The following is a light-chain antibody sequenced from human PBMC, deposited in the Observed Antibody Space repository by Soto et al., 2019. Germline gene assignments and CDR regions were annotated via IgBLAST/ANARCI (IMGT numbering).Light chain of an antibody. V-gene: IGLV1-40*03. Sequence: QAVVTQPPSVSGAPGQRVTISCTGSSSNIGAGYGVHWYQQLPGTAPKLLIYGNSNRPSGVPDRFSGSKSGASASLAITGLQAEDDADYYCQSYDSSLSGGVFGGGTNLTVL. J-gene: IGLJ3*02. CDR3: QSYDSSLSGGV. CDR1: SSNIGAGYG. CDR2: GNS.